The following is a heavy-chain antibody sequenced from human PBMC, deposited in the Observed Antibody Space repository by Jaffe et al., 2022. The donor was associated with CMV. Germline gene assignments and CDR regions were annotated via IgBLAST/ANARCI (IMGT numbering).Heavy chain of an antibody. CDR1: GGSISSGGYY. V-gene: IGHV4-31*03. D-gene: IGHD2-15*01. CDR3: ARERYCSGGSCYGSLEMNYFDY. CDR2: IYYSGST. Sequence: QVQLQESGPGLVKPSQTLSLTCTVSGGSISSGGYYWSWIRQHPGKGLEWIGYIYYSGSTYYNPSLKSRVTISVDTSKNQFSLKLSSVTAADTAVYYCARERYCSGGSCYGSLEMNYFDYWGQGTLVTVSS. J-gene: IGHJ4*02.